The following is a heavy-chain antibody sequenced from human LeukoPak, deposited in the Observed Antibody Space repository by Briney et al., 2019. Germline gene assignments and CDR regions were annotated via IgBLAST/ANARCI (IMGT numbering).Heavy chain of an antibody. CDR2: IYYSGST. V-gene: IGHV4-59*12. CDR3: ARGRSSSWRNWFDP. Sequence: PSETLSLTCTVSGGSISSYYWSWIRQPPGKGLEWIGYIYYSGSTNYNPSLKSRVTISVDTSKNQFSLKLSSVTAADAAVYYCARGRSSSWRNWFDPWGQGTLVTVSS. D-gene: IGHD6-13*01. CDR1: GGSISSYY. J-gene: IGHJ5*02.